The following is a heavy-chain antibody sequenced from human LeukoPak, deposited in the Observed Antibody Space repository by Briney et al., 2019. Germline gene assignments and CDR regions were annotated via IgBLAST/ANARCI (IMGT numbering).Heavy chain of an antibody. D-gene: IGHD6-6*01. CDR3: ARGGAARPDY. CDR1: AFTFSNYG. Sequence: GGSLRLSCAASAFTFSNYGMSWVRQTPGKGLEWVSYISSTTTTKSYADSVKGRFTISRDNAKNSLYLQMTSLRAEDTAVYYCARGGAARPDYWGQGTLVTVSS. CDR2: ISSTTTTK. J-gene: IGHJ4*02. V-gene: IGHV3-48*01.